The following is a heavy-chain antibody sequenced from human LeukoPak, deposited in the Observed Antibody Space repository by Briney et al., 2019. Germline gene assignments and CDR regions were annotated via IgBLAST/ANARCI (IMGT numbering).Heavy chain of an antibody. J-gene: IGHJ6*02. Sequence: GASVKVSCKASGGTFSSYAISWVRQAPGQGLEWMGWISAYNGNTNYAQKLQGRVTMTTDTSTSTAYMELRSLRSDDTAVYYCARDAMVRANYYYYYGMDVWGQGTTVTVSS. CDR1: GGTFSSYA. CDR3: ARDAMVRANYYYYYGMDV. V-gene: IGHV1-18*01. CDR2: ISAYNGNT. D-gene: IGHD3-10*01.